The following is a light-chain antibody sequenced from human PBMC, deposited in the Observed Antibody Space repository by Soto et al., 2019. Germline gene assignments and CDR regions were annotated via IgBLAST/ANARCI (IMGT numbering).Light chain of an antibody. CDR1: QGISTY. J-gene: IGKJ1*01. Sequence: DIQLTQSPSFLSASVGDTVTITCRASQGISTYLAWYQQKPGKAPKNLIYGASTLQSGVPSRFSGSGSGTEFTLTISSLQPEDFATYYSQGHSTYPRTFGPGTKVEIK. CDR2: GAS. CDR3: QGHSTYPRT. V-gene: IGKV1-9*01.